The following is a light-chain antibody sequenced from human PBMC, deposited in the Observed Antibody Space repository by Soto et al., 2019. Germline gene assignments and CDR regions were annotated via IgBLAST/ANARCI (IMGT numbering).Light chain of an antibody. CDR1: SSDVGGYKY. CDR3: SSYTSSSTLV. Sequence: QSALTQPASVSGSPGQSITISCTGTSSDVGGYKYVSWYQQHPAKAPKLMIFEVSNRPSGISNRFSGSKSGNTASLTISGLQAEDEADYYCSSYTSSSTLVFGGGTQLTVL. J-gene: IGLJ2*01. V-gene: IGLV2-14*01. CDR2: EVS.